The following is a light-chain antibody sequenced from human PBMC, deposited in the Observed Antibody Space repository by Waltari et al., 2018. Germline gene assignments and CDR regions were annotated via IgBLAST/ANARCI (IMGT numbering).Light chain of an antibody. Sequence: EIVLTQSPGTLSLSPGERATLSCRASQSVSRALAWYQQKPGQAPRLLIYGASSRATGISDRFSGSGSGTDFSLTISRLEPEDFVVYYCQHYVRLPATFGQGTKVEIK. CDR3: QHYVRLPAT. V-gene: IGKV3-20*01. CDR2: GAS. CDR1: QSVSRA. J-gene: IGKJ1*01.